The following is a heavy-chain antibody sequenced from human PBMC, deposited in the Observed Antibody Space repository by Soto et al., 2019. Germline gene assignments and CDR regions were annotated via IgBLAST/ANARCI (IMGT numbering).Heavy chain of an antibody. CDR3: ARGGPTMVRGVIYYYYYMDV. CDR1: GFTFSSYS. V-gene: IGHV3-21*01. CDR2: ISSSSSYI. Sequence: EVQLVESGGGLVKPGGSLRLSCAASGFTFSSYSMNWVRQAPGKGLEWVSSISSSSSYIYYADSVKGRFTISRDNAKNSLYLQINILRAEDTAVYYCARGGPTMVRGVIYYYYYMDVWGKGTTVTVSS. J-gene: IGHJ6*03. D-gene: IGHD3-10*01.